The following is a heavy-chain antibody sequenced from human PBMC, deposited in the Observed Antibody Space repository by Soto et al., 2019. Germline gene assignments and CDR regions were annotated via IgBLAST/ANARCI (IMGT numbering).Heavy chain of an antibody. J-gene: IGHJ5*02. Sequence: QARLVQSGAEVKKSGSSVKVSCRTIGGTFSGYAFSWVRQAPGQGLEWVGGIIPVVGTPTYGQKFQGRVTISAEEGTSTISMQFHKLRSEDTAVYYCASGAVAGMFATWGQGTLVSVSS. V-gene: IGHV1-69*01. D-gene: IGHD6-19*01. CDR3: ASGAVAGMFAT. CDR2: IIPVVGTP. CDR1: GGTFSGYA.